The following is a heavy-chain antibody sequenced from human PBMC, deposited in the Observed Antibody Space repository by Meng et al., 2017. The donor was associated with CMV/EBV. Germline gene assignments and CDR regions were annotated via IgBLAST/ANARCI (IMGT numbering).Heavy chain of an antibody. Sequence: GESLKISCAASGFTFSSYSMNWVRQAPGKGLEWVSGINWSGGSTGYADSVKGRFTISRDNAKNSLYLQMNSLRAEDTALYYCARDFSAYDSSGYYAYYGMDVWGQGTTVTVSS. J-gene: IGHJ6*02. D-gene: IGHD3-22*01. V-gene: IGHV3-20*04. CDR2: INWSGGST. CDR3: ARDFSAYDSSGYYAYYGMDV. CDR1: GFTFSSYS.